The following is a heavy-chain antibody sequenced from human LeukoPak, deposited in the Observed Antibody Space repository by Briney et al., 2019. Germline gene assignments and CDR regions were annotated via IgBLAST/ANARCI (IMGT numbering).Heavy chain of an antibody. V-gene: IGHV1-46*01. D-gene: IGHD6-13*01. CDR2: INPSGGST. J-gene: IGHJ4*02. CDR1: GYTFTSYY. CDR3: ARELVSAAFDY. Sequence: GASVKVSCKASGYTFTSYYMHWVRQAPGQGLEWMGIINPSGGSTSYAQKFQGRVTTTRDTSTSTVYMELSSLRSEDTAVYYCARELVSAAFDYWGQGTLVTVSS.